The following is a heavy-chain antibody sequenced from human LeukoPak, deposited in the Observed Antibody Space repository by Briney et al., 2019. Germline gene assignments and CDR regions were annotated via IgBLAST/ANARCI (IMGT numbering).Heavy chain of an antibody. V-gene: IGHV1-2*02. J-gene: IGHJ3*02. CDR2: INPNSGGT. D-gene: IGHD5-24*01. CDR3: ARESRDGYSDALDI. Sequence: ASVKVSCKASGYTFTDYYLHWVRQAPGQGLEWMGWINPNSGGTNYAQKFQGRVTMTRDMSISTAYMELSRLRSDDTAVYYCARESRDGYSDALDIWGQGTMVTVSS. CDR1: GYTFTDYY.